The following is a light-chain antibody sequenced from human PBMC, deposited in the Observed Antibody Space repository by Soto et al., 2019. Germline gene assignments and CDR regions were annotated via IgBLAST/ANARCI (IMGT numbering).Light chain of an antibody. CDR2: AAS. CDR1: QSISSY. CDR3: QQSYSTLPYT. V-gene: IGKV1-39*01. J-gene: IGKJ2*01. Sequence: DIQMTQSPSSLSSSVGDIFTITCRSSQSISSYLNWYQQKPGKAPKLLIYAASSLQSGVPSRFSGSGSGTDFTLTISSLQPEDFATYYCQQSYSTLPYTFGQGTKMDIK.